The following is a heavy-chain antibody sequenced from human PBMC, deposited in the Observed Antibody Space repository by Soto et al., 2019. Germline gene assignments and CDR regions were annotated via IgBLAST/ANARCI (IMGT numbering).Heavy chain of an antibody. CDR1: GFTFTSSA. Sequence: GASVKVCCKASGFTFTSSAVQWVRQARGQRLELIGWIVVGSGNTNYAQKFQERVTITRDMSTSTAYMELSSLRSEDTAVYYCAADLDFWSGYRRGAFDIWGQGTMVTVSS. CDR3: AADLDFWSGYRRGAFDI. V-gene: IGHV1-58*01. J-gene: IGHJ3*02. D-gene: IGHD3-3*01. CDR2: IVVGSGNT.